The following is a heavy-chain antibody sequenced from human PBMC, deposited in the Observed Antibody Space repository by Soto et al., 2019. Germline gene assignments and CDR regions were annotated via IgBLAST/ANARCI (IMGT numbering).Heavy chain of an antibody. J-gene: IGHJ4*02. CDR2: ISPYNGDT. CDR1: GYTFTLFG. Sequence: QVQLVQSGAEVKKPGASVKVSCTTSGYTFTLFGITWGRQAPAQGLEWMGWISPYNGDTKYAEKLEGRLPCTTDTSTDTAYMGLTSLTSDDTGEYCCARGGQYRYFDYWGQGTLVTVSS. CDR3: ARGGQYRYFDY. V-gene: IGHV1-18*01. D-gene: IGHD2-2*02.